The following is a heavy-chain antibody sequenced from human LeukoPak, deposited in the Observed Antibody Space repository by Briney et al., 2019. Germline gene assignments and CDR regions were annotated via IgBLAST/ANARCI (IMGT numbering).Heavy chain of an antibody. CDR1: GFTSSSYW. CDR3: ARDWLDYYFDY. V-gene: IGHV3-7*03. J-gene: IGHJ4*01. CDR2: IKQDGSEK. Sequence: PGGSLRLSCAASGFTSSSYWMSWVRQAPGKGLEWVANIKQDGSEKYYVDSVKGRFTISRDNAKNSLYLQMNSLRAEDTAVYYCARDWLDYYFDYWGQGTLVTVSS. D-gene: IGHD3-22*01.